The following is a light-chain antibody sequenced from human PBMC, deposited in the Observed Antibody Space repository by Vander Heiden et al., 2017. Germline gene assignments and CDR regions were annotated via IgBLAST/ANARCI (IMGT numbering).Light chain of an antibody. Sequence: SLELPQPPSVSVSPGQTSRITCSGDALSKQYDGWYQQTTAQAPVLVVYKDRERPAGIPERFSGSIYGTTVTLTISGVQAEDEADYYCQSADSSGTSLVFGGGTKLTVL. V-gene: IGLV3-25*03. CDR3: QSADSSGTSLV. CDR1: ALSKQY. J-gene: IGLJ2*01. CDR2: KDR.